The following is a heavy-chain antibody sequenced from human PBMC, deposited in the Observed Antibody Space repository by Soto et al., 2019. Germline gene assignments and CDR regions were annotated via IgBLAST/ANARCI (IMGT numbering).Heavy chain of an antibody. CDR2: IYHSGST. CDR3: ASRGGYCSSTSCYGFRYYFDY. Sequence: QVQLQESGPGLVKPSGTLSLTCAVSGGSISSSNWWSWVRQPPGKGREWIGEIYHSGSTNYNPSLKSRVTISVDKSKNQFSLKLSSVTAADTAVYYCASRGGYCSSTSCYGFRYYFDYWGQGPWSPSPQ. CDR1: GGSISSSNW. J-gene: IGHJ4*02. V-gene: IGHV4-4*02. D-gene: IGHD2-2*01.